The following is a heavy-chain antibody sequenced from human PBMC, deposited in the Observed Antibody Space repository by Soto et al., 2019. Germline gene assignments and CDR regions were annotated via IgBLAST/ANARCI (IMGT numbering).Heavy chain of an antibody. CDR1: GFTFTPSV. V-gene: IGHV1-58*01. D-gene: IGHD1-20*01. CDR3: AAVLTGNVHSVE. Sequence: SVKVSCKASGFTFTPSVVQWVQQARGQRLEWIGWIVVANGNTNFAQKFQERVTMTRDMSTSTAFMELSSLRSEDTAVYYCAAVLTGNVHSVEWGKGTLVTVSS. J-gene: IGHJ4*02. CDR2: IVVANGNT.